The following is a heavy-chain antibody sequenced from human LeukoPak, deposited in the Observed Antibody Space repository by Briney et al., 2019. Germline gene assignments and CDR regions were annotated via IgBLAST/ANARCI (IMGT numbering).Heavy chain of an antibody. CDR2: INPNSGGT. Sequence: GASVKVSCKASGYTFTGYYMHWVRQAPGQGLEWMGWINPNSGGTNYAQKFQGRVTMTRDTSISTAYMELSRLRSDDTAVYYCARDDKYCSGGSCTHFDYWGQGTLVTVSS. V-gene: IGHV1-2*02. D-gene: IGHD2-15*01. CDR1: GYTFTGYY. CDR3: ARDDKYCSGGSCTHFDY. J-gene: IGHJ4*02.